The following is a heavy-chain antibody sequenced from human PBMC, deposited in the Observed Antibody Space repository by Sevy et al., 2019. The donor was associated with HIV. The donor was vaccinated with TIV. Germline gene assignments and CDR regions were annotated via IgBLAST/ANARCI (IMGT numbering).Heavy chain of an antibody. D-gene: IGHD3-22*01. Sequence: SETLSLTCTVSGGSISSYYWSWIRQPPGKGLEWIGYIYYSGSTNYNPSLKSRVTISVDTSKNQFSLRLSSVTAADTAVYYWARHGSSGLRVYAFDIWGQGTMVTVSS. CDR2: IYYSGST. CDR3: ARHGSSGLRVYAFDI. CDR1: GGSISSYY. V-gene: IGHV4-59*08. J-gene: IGHJ3*02.